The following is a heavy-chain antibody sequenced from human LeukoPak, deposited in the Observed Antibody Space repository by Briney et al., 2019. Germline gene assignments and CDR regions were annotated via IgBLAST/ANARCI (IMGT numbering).Heavy chain of an antibody. V-gene: IGHV3-30*03. J-gene: IGHJ4*02. CDR1: GGSISSGG. CDR2: ISSDATNQ. CDR3: ARPYYCSTTSCSYGLAY. D-gene: IGHD2-2*01. Sequence: LSLTCTVSGGSISSGGYYWSWIRQAPGKGLVWVTVISSDATNQHYADSVKGRFTISRDNSKNTLYLQMNSLRVDDTAVYYCARPYYCSTTSCSYGLAYWGQGTLVTVSS.